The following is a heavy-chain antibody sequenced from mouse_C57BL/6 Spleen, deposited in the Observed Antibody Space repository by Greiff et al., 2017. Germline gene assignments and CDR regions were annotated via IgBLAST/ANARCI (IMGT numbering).Heavy chain of an antibody. D-gene: IGHD1-1*01. V-gene: IGHV1-53*01. J-gene: IGHJ4*01. CDR2: INPSNGGT. CDR1: GYTFTSYW. Sequence: VQLQQPGTELVKPGASVKLSCKASGYTFTSYWMHWVKQRPGQGLEWIGNINPSNGGTNYNEKFKSKATLTVDKSSSTAYMQLSSLTSEDSAVYYCAREEKIYYYGRGAMDYWGQGTSVTVSS. CDR3: AREEKIYYYGRGAMDY.